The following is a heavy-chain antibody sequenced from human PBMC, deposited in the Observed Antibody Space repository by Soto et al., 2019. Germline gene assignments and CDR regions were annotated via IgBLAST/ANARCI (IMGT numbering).Heavy chain of an antibody. CDR2: INAYNGNT. J-gene: IGHJ6*02. V-gene: IGHV1-18*01. D-gene: IGHD6-13*01. CDR1: ASIFSSFG. CDR3: ARGRYSSPDFYYYGLDV. Sequence: QVQLVQSGAEVKKPGASVKVSCKASASIFSSFGITWVRQAPGQGPEWMGRINAYNGNTKYAQEFQGRVTLTTDTSTSTAYMEWRSLRSDDTAVYYCARGRYSSPDFYYYGLDVWGQGTAVTVSS.